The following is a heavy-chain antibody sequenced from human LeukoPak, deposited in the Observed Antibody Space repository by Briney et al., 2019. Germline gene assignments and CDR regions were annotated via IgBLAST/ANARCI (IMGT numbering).Heavy chain of an antibody. CDR2: IYDSGST. V-gene: IGHV4-59*12. J-gene: IGHJ5*02. Sequence: SETLSLTCTVSGGSISNYYWSWIRQPPGKGLEWIGYIYDSGSTNYNPSLKSRVTISVDTSKNQFSLKLSSVTAADTAVYYCARGRRYNWFDPWGQGTLVTVSS. CDR3: ARGRRYNWFDP. CDR1: GGSISNYY.